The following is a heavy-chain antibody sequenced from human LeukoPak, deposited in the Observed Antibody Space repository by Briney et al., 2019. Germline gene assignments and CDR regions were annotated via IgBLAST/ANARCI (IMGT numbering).Heavy chain of an antibody. V-gene: IGHV4-59*01. D-gene: IGHD7-27*01. Sequence: PSETLSLTCAVYGGSFSGYYWSWIRQPPGKGREWSGYIYYSGSTNYNPSLKSRVTISVDTSKNQFSLKLSSVTAADTAVYYCATRGTGDDFLAYWGQGSLVTVSS. CDR3: ATRGTGDDFLAY. CDR1: GGSFSGYY. J-gene: IGHJ4*02. CDR2: IYYSGST.